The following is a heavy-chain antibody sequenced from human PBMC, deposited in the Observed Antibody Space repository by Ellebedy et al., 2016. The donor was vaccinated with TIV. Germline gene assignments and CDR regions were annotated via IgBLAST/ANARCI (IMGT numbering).Heavy chain of an antibody. CDR3: ARDRSYSGSYDY. J-gene: IGHJ4*02. CDR1: GASISSYY. CDR2: IYYSGST. Sequence: MPSETLSLTCTVSGASISSYYWSWIRQPPGKGLEWIGYIYYSGSTNYNPSLKSRVTISVDTSKNQFSLKLSSVTAAAPAVYYCARDRSYSGSYDYWGQGTLVTVSS. V-gene: IGHV4-59*08. D-gene: IGHD1-26*01.